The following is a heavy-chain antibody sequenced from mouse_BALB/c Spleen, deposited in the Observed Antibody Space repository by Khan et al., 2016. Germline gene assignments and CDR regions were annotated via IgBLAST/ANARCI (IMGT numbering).Heavy chain of an antibody. Sequence: VELVESGPGLVAPSQSLSITCTVSGFSLIAYGVNWVRQPPGKGLEWLGMIRGDGSTDYNSALKSRLNITKDNSKSQAFLKMNSLQSDDTARYYCARSGWGYYAMDYWGQGTSVTVSS. J-gene: IGHJ4*01. D-gene: IGHD1-3*01. CDR2: IRGDGST. CDR3: ARSGWGYYAMDY. V-gene: IGHV2-6-7*01. CDR1: GFSLIAYG.